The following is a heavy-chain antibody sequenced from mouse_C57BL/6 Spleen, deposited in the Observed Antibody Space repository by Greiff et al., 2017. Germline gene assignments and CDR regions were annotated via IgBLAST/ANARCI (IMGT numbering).Heavy chain of an antibody. CDR1: GYSITSGYY. V-gene: IGHV3-6*01. J-gene: IGHJ2*01. D-gene: IGHD1-1*01. Sequence: EVQLQESGPGLVKPSQSLSLTCSVTGYSITSGYYWNWIRQFPGNKLEWMGYISYAGSNNYNPSLKNRISITRDTSKNQFFLKLNSVTTEDPATXYLARGGYYFGSSLFDYWGQGTTLTVSS. CDR2: ISYAGSN. CDR3: ARGGYYFGSSLFDY.